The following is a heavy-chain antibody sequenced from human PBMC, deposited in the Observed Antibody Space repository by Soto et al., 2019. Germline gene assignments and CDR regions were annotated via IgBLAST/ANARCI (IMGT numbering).Heavy chain of an antibody. CDR3: AGDRRGAFGFDV. Sequence: QVRLQESGPGLVKPSQTLSLTCTVSGASLSSDDYYWSWIRQYPGGGLEWIAYIFSSGNTYYSPPRKSRVTTSVDKSKNQFSLNVTSVTAADTAVYYCAGDRRGAFGFDVWGQGTMVTVSS. D-gene: IGHD3-10*01. J-gene: IGHJ3*01. CDR2: IFSSGNT. V-gene: IGHV4-31*04. CDR1: GASLSSDDYY.